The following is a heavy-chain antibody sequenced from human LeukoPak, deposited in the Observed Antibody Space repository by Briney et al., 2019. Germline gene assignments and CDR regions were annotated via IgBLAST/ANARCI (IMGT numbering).Heavy chain of an antibody. V-gene: IGHV1-2*02. D-gene: IGHD6-13*01. Sequence: GASVKVSCKASGYTFTGYYMHWVRQAPGQGLEWMGWINPNSGGTNYAQKFQGRVTMTRDTSISTAYMELSRLRSDDTAVYYCARGRAAAGNMWGNGYYYYMDVWGKGTTVTISS. CDR2: INPNSGGT. J-gene: IGHJ6*03. CDR1: GYTFTGYY. CDR3: ARGRAAAGNMWGNGYYYYMDV.